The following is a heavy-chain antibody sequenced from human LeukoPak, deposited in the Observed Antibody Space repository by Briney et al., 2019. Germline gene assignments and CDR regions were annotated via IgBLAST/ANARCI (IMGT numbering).Heavy chain of an antibody. CDR1: TFTFSSHG. CDR2: ISASGDIT. J-gene: IGHJ4*02. D-gene: IGHD6-19*01. Sequence: GGTLRLSCVASTFTFSSHGMTWVRQAPGKGLEWVSAISASGDITYYADSVKGRFTISRDNSKNTLYLQMNSLRAEDTAVYYCAKDLRESSGWHGNFDYWGQGTLVTVSS. V-gene: IGHV3-23*01. CDR3: AKDLRESSGWHGNFDY.